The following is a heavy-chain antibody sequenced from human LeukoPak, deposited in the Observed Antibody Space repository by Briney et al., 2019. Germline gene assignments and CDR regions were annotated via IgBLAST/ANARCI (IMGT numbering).Heavy chain of an antibody. J-gene: IGHJ4*02. D-gene: IGHD4-23*01. CDR2: IWSDGSNK. V-gene: IGHV3-33*07. Sequence: PGGSLRLSSAASRVTSRVDSTGAGRQTPGKGLEWVAIIWSDGSNKYYADSVKGRFTISRDNSKNTLYLQLNSLRAEDTAVNYCARGRRWIAGGFDIWGQGTLVTVSS. CDR3: ARGRRWIAGGFDI. CDR1: RVTSRVDS.